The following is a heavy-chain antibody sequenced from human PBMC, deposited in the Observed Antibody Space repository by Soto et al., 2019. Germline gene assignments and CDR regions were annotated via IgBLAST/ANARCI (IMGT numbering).Heavy chain of an antibody. V-gene: IGHV3-15*01. J-gene: IGHJ6*02. CDR2: IKSKTDGGTT. CDR1: GFTFSNAW. D-gene: IGHD3-3*01. Sequence: GGSLRLSCAASGFTFSNAWTSWVRQAPGKGLEWVGRIKSKTDGGTTDYAAPVKGRFTISRDDSKNTLYLQMNSLKTEDTAVYYCTLYYDFWSGHLYYYGMDVWGQGTTVTVSS. CDR3: TLYYDFWSGHLYYYGMDV.